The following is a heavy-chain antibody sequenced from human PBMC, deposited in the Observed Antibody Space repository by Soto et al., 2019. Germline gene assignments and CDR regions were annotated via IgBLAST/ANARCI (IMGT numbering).Heavy chain of an antibody. V-gene: IGHV3-21*01. CDR2: ISSSSSYI. CDR1: GFTFSSYS. D-gene: IGHD3-3*01. CDR3: ASSESITIFGVVNHFDY. J-gene: IGHJ4*02. Sequence: GGSLRLSCAASGFTFSSYSMNWVRQAPGKGLEWVSSISSSSSYIYYADSVKGRFTISRDNAKNSLYLQMNSLRAEDTAVYYCASSESITIFGVVNHFDYWGQGTLVTVSS.